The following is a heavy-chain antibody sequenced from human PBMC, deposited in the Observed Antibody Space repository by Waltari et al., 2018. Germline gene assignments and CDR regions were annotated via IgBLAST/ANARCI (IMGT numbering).Heavy chain of an antibody. V-gene: IGHV3-49*04. CDR2: IRSEAYGGTT. Sequence: ELQLVESGGGSVQPGRSLRLSCKASGFTFGDYAMSWVRQAPGKGGEWLGFIRSEAYGGTTEYAASVKGRFTISKGDSKNIAYLQMNSLRTEDTAVYYCTRDQGWNSISRRGMDVWGQGTTVTVSS. D-gene: IGHD1-1*01. CDR1: GFTFGDYA. J-gene: IGHJ6*02. CDR3: TRDQGWNSISRRGMDV.